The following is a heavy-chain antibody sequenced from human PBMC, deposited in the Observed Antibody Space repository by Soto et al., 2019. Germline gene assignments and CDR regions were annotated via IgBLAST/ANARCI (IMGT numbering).Heavy chain of an antibody. Sequence: VGSLRLSCAASGFTFSSYGMHWVRQAPGKGLEWVAVISYDGSNKYYADSVKGRFTISRDNSKNTLYLQMNSLRAEDTAVYYCAKDRYYDSSGYSGYWGQGTLVTVSS. V-gene: IGHV3-30*18. CDR2: ISYDGSNK. CDR3: AKDRYYDSSGYSGY. CDR1: GFTFSSYG. J-gene: IGHJ4*02. D-gene: IGHD3-22*01.